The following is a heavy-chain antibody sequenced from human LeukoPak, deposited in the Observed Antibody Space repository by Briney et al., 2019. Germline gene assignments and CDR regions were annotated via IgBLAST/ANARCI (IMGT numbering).Heavy chain of an antibody. V-gene: IGHV3-23*01. CDR3: VRGKANYGSGSDV. CDR1: GFTFSSYA. J-gene: IGHJ6*04. D-gene: IGHD3-10*01. Sequence: PGGSLRLSCAASGFTFSSYAMSWVRQAPGKGLEWVSAISGSGGSTYYADSVKGRFTISRDNSKNTLYLQMNSLRAEDTAVYYCVRGKANYGSGSDVWGKGTTVTVSS. CDR2: ISGSGGST.